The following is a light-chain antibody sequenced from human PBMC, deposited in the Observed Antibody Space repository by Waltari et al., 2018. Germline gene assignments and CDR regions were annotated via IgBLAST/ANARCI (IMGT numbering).Light chain of an antibody. Sequence: DVQMTQSPSTLSASVGDRVTITCRASQNIRDWLAWYQQRPGKAPRLLISGASTLQTGVPARFSGSGSGTEFTLTINSLQPDDFATYYCQQYNGYFTWTFGQGTKVEIK. CDR1: QNIRDW. V-gene: IGKV1-5*01. J-gene: IGKJ1*01. CDR2: GAS. CDR3: QQYNGYFTWT.